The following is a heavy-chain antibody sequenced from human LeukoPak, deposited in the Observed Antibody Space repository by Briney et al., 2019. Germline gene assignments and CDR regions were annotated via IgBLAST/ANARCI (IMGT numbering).Heavy chain of an antibody. J-gene: IGHJ4*02. CDR1: GFTFSSYW. V-gene: IGHV3-74*01. CDR2: INTDGSST. D-gene: IGHD4-17*01. Sequence: GGSLRLSCAASGFTFSSYWMHWVRRAPGKGLVWVSRINTDGSSTNYADSVKGRFTISRDNAKNTLYLQMDSLTADDTAVYFCACLRGPSDYWGQGTLVTVSS. CDR3: ACLRGPSDY.